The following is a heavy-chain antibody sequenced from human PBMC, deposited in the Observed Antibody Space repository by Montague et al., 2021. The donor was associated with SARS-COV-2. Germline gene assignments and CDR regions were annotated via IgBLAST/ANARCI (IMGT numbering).Heavy chain of an antibody. V-gene: IGHV2-5*02. CDR2: IYWDDDK. CDR1: GFSLSTSGVG. CDR3: VHRRSGWYGPYFDY. D-gene: IGHD6-19*01. J-gene: IGHJ4*02. Sequence: PELVKPTQTLTLTCTFSGFSLSTSGVGVGWIRQPPGKALEWLALIYWDDDKRYSPSLKSRLTITKDTSKNQVVLTMTNMDPVDTATYYCVHRRSGWYGPYFDYWGQGTLVTVSS.